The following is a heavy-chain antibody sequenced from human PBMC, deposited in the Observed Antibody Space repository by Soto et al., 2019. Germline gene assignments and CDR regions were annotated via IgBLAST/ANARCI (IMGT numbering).Heavy chain of an antibody. J-gene: IGHJ4*02. D-gene: IGHD3-22*01. CDR3: ARVSYYYDGGGFYPY. V-gene: IGHV4-30-4*01. CDR1: GGSISSGDYY. Sequence: SETLSLTCTVSGGSISSGDYYWSWIRQPPGKGLEWIGYIYYSGSTYYNPSLKSRVTISVDTSKNQFSLKLSSVTAADTAVYYCARVSYYYDGGGFYPYGGQGPLVTVSP. CDR2: IYYSGST.